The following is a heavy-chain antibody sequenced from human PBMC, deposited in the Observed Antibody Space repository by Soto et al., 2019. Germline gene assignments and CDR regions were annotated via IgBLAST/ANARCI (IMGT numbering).Heavy chain of an antibody. CDR2: IYYSGST. CDR3: ARAYYDFWSGYSRRDMDV. CDR1: GGSISSGGYY. Sequence: PSETLSLTCTVSGGSISSGGYYWSWIRQHPGKGLEWIGYIYYSGSTYYNPSLKSRVTISVDTSKNQFSLKLSSVTAADTAVYYCARAYYDFWSGYSRRDMDVWGKGTTVTVSS. J-gene: IGHJ6*03. D-gene: IGHD3-3*01. V-gene: IGHV4-31*03.